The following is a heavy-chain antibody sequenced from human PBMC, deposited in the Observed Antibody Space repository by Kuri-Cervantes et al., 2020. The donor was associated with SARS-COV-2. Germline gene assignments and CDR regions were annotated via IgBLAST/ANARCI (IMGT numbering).Heavy chain of an antibody. CDR3: ARDWTHHDYSNNYYYYMDV. J-gene: IGHJ6*03. D-gene: IGHD4-11*01. CDR1: GFTFSDYY. Sequence: GGSLRLSCAASGFTFSDYYMSWIRQAPGKGLEWVSYISSSGSTIYYADSVKGRSTISRDNAKNSLYLQMSSLRAEDTAVYYCARDWTHHDYSNNYYYYMDVWGKGTTVTVSS. V-gene: IGHV3-11*04. CDR2: ISSSGSTI.